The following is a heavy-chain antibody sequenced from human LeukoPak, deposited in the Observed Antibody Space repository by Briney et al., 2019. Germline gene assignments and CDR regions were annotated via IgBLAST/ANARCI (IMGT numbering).Heavy chain of an antibody. CDR3: ATVRGASGSRWYFDY. D-gene: IGHD6-13*01. J-gene: IGHJ4*02. V-gene: IGHV3-23*01. Sequence: GGSLRLSCAASGFTFSSYAMSWVRQGPGKGLEWVSGITGSGGSTNYADSVKGRFTISRDNSKNTLYLQMNSLRAEDTAVYYCATVRGASGSRWYFDYWGQGTLVTVSS. CDR2: ITGSGGST. CDR1: GFTFSSYA.